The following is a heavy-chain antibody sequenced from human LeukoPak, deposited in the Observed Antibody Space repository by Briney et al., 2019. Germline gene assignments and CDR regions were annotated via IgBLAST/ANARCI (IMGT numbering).Heavy chain of an antibody. CDR2: ISGSGGST. CDR1: GFTFSSYA. Sequence: GGSLRLSCAASGFTFSSYAMSWVRQAPGKGLEWVSAISGSGGSTYYADSVKGRFTISRDNSKNTLYLQMNSLRAEDTAVYYSAKSDSSSWYCFDYWGQGTLVTVSS. V-gene: IGHV3-23*01. D-gene: IGHD6-13*01. CDR3: AKSDSSSWYCFDY. J-gene: IGHJ4*02.